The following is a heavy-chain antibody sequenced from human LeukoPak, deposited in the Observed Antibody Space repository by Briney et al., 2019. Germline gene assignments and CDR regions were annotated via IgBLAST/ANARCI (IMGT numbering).Heavy chain of an antibody. Sequence: GGSLRLSCAASGFTFSSYGMHWVHQAPGKGLEWVAVISYDGSNKYYADSVKGRFTISRDNSKNTLYLQMNSLRAEDTAVYYCAKPPRPYSSSFPCYYWGQGTLVTVSS. D-gene: IGHD6-13*01. V-gene: IGHV3-30*18. CDR2: ISYDGSNK. CDR1: GFTFSSYG. J-gene: IGHJ4*02. CDR3: AKPPRPYSSSFPCYY.